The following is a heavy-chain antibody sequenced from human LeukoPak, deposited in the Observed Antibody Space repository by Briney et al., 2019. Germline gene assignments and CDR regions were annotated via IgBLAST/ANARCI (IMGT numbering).Heavy chain of an antibody. J-gene: IGHJ4*02. D-gene: IGHD2-15*01. CDR3: ARGRLGYCSGGSCYTDWPFDY. Sequence: SETLSLTCTVSGGSFSSYYWSWIRQPPGKGLEWIGYIYYSGSTIYNPSLKSRVTISVDTSKNQFSLKLSSVTAADTAVYYCARGRLGYCSGGSCYTDWPFDYWGQGTLVTVSS. CDR2: IYYSGST. CDR1: GGSFSSYY. V-gene: IGHV4-59*01.